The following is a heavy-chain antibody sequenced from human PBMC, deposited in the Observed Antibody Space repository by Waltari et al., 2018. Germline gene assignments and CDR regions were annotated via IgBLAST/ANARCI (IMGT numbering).Heavy chain of an antibody. CDR3: ARDRATIFGVVMSWFDP. J-gene: IGHJ5*02. CDR1: GFTFSSYW. D-gene: IGHD3-3*01. V-gene: IGHV3-7*01. CDR2: IKQDGSEK. Sequence: EVQLVESGGGLVQPGGSLRLSCAASGFTFSSYWMSWVRQAPGRGLEWVANIKQDGSEKYYVDSVKGRFTISRDNAKNSLYLQMNSLRAEDTAVYYCARDRATIFGVVMSWFDPWGQGTLVTVSS.